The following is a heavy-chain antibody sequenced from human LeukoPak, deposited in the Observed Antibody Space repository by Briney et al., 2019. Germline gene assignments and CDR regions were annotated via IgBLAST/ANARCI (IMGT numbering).Heavy chain of an antibody. D-gene: IGHD6-19*01. CDR3: ASTGYSSGWSPGAFDY. V-gene: IGHV1-18*01. CDR1: GYSFTSNG. Sequence: GASVKVSCKASGYSFTSNGISWVRQAPGQGLEWVGWISGYNGNTKYAQNLQGRVTMSTDTSTSTAYMELRSLRSDDTAVYYCASTGYSSGWSPGAFDYWGQGTLVTVSS. J-gene: IGHJ4*02. CDR2: ISGYNGNT.